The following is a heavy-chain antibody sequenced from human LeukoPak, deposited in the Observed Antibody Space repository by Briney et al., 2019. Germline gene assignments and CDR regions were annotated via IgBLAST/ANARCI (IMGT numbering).Heavy chain of an antibody. D-gene: IGHD2-2*01. Sequence: PSETLSLTCTVSGGSISSSSYYWGWIRQPPGQGLEWIGYIYYSGSTNYNPSLKSRVTISVDTSKNQFSLKLSSVTAADTAVYYCAREGIVVVPAANWFDPWGQGTLVTVSS. CDR2: IYYSGST. V-gene: IGHV4-61*01. CDR1: GGSISSSSYY. J-gene: IGHJ5*02. CDR3: AREGIVVVPAANWFDP.